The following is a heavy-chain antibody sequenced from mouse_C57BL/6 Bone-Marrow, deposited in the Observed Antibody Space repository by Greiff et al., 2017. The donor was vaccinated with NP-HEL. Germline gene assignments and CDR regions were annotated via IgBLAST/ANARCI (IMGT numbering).Heavy chain of an antibody. J-gene: IGHJ4*01. CDR1: GYTFTDYY. Sequence: VQLQQSGPVLVKPGASVKMSCKASGYTFTDYYMNWVKQSHGKSLEWIGVINPYNGGTSYNQKFKGKATLTVDKSSSTAYMELNSLTSEDSAVYYCARLDYLYYAMDYWGQGTSVTVSS. CDR3: ARLDYLYYAMDY. CDR2: INPYNGGT. V-gene: IGHV1-19*01. D-gene: IGHD5-5*01.